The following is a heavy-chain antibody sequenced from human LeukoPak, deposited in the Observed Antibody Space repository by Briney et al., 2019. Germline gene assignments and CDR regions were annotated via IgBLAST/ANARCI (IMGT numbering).Heavy chain of an antibody. CDR3: ARDESGSYSAAFDY. Sequence: GASVKVSCKASGYTFTGYYMHWVRQAPGQGLEWMGWINPNSGGTNYAQKFQGRVTMTRDTSISTAYMELSRLRSDDTAVYYCARDESGSYSAAFDYWGQGTLVTVSS. D-gene: IGHD1-26*01. CDR2: INPNSGGT. J-gene: IGHJ4*02. V-gene: IGHV1-2*02. CDR1: GYTFTGYY.